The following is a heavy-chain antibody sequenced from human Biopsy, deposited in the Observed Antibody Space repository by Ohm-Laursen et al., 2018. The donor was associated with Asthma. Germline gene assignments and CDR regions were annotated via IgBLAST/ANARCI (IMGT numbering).Heavy chain of an antibody. Sequence: PAYALSRTCTVSSASIRSTNYWGWIRQPPGKRLEWVGSIFSTGSTFYKQSLKSRLSLSVDTSRNQFSLRLRSVTAADTAVYFCARHWSWNGWHGIYNWFDPGGQGTQVTGAS. CDR1: SASIRSTNY. CDR3: ARHWSWNGWHGIYNWFDP. V-gene: IGHV4-39*01. CDR2: IFSTGST. D-gene: IGHD1-1*01. J-gene: IGHJ5*01.